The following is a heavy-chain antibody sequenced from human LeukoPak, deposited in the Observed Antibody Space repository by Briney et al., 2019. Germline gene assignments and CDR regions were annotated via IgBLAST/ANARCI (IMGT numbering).Heavy chain of an antibody. CDR1: GFTFSSYA. V-gene: IGHV3-30-3*01. J-gene: IGHJ1*01. CDR3: ARDRAIAAAGTVEYHFQH. CDR2: ISYDGSNK. Sequence: PGRSLRLSCAASGFTFSSYAMHWVRQAPSKGLEWVAVISYDGSNKYYADSVKGRFTISRDNSRNTLYLQMNSLRAEDTAVYYCARDRAIAAAGTVEYHFQHWGQGTLVTVSS. D-gene: IGHD6-13*01.